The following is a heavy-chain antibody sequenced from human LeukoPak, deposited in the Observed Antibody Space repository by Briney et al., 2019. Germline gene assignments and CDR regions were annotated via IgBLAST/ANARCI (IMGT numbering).Heavy chain of an antibody. CDR2: TYYRSNWYN. J-gene: IGHJ4*02. CDR3: ARSYEGMIDY. D-gene: IGHD5-18*01. V-gene: IGHV6-1*01. CDR1: GDIISSNSAA. Sequence: NPSQTLSLTCAISGDIISSNSAAWNWIRQSPSRGLEWLGRTYYRSNWYNHYAVSVKNRITINPDTSKNQFSLQLNSVTPEDTAVYYCARSYEGMIDYWGQGTLVTVSS.